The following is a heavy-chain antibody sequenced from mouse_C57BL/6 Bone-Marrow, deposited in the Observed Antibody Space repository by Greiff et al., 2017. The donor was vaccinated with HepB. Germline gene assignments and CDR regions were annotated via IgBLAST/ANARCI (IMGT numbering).Heavy chain of an antibody. Sequence: EVQLQESGPGLVKPSQSLSLTCSVTGYSITSGYYWNWIRQFPGNKLEWMGYISYDGSNNYNPSLKNRISITRDTSKNQFFLKLNSVTTEDTATYYCARGFITTVVGDYWGQGTTLTVSS. J-gene: IGHJ2*01. CDR2: ISYDGSN. CDR1: GYSITSGYY. CDR3: ARGFITTVVGDY. V-gene: IGHV3-6*01. D-gene: IGHD1-1*01.